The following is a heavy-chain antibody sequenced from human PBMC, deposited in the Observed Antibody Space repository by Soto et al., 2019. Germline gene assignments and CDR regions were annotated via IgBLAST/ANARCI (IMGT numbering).Heavy chain of an antibody. D-gene: IGHD3-3*01. Sequence: PSETLSLTCAVYGGSFSGYYWSWIRQPPGKGLEWIGEINHSGSTNYNPSLKSRVTISVDTSKNQFSLKLSSVTAADTAVYYCARRAAARITIFGVVDGGFDPWGQGTLVTVS. CDR2: INHSGST. J-gene: IGHJ5*02. CDR1: GGSFSGYY. CDR3: ARRAAARITIFGVVDGGFDP. V-gene: IGHV4-34*01.